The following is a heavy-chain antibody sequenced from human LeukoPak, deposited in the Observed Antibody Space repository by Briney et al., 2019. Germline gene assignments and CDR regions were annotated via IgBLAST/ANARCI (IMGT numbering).Heavy chain of an antibody. Sequence: LGASVKVSCKASGYTFTSYDINWVRRATGQGLEWMGLMNPNSGNTGYAQKFRGRVTMTTDTSTSTAYMELRSLRSDDTAVYYCARGPRAHPIRATFSEYWGQGTLVTVSS. D-gene: IGHD5-24*01. CDR3: ARGPRAHPIRATFSEY. CDR2: MNPNSGNT. CDR1: GYTFTSYD. J-gene: IGHJ4*02. V-gene: IGHV1-8*01.